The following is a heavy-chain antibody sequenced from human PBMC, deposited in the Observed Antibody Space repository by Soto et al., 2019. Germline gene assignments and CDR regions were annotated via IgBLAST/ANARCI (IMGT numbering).Heavy chain of an antibody. CDR2: ISFDGGNQ. CDR3: AKDSSVTAAGSGGWFDP. D-gene: IGHD6-13*01. V-gene: IGHV3-30*18. CDR1: GFHFGTYG. J-gene: IGHJ5*02. Sequence: QVQLVESGGGVVQPGRSLRLSCAASGFHFGTYGLHWVRQAPGKGLEWVAAISFDGGNQYYADSVKGRFTISRDNSKSTLYLQMNSLGAEDTATYYCAKDSSVTAAGSGGWFDPWGQGTLVTVSS.